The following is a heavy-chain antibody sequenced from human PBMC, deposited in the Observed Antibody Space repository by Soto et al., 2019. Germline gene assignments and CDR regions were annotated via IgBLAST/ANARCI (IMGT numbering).Heavy chain of an antibody. J-gene: IGHJ4*02. CDR3: ATSFRYFDN. D-gene: IGHD3-9*01. CDR1: GFTPTTTP. V-gene: IGHV3-23*01. Sequence: PGGSLRLSCAGSGFTPTTTPLSWVRQPPGKGLEWVATVSGAASHTYYVDSVRGRFFISRDNSKNTVTLQMNNLTVDDTAVYYCATSFRYFDNGGQGTRVTVSS. CDR2: VSGAASHT.